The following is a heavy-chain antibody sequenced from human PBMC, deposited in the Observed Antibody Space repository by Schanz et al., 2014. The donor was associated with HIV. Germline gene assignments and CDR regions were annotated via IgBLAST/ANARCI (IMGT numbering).Heavy chain of an antibody. Sequence: EVQLVESGGGLVKPGGSLRLSCAASGFTFMRHTMNWVRQAPGKGLEWVSSISDRSDYLHYADSVKGRFTISRDNAQNLVFLQLNSLRAEDTAVYFCARDGYNSLSRKDYYFDSWGQGTLVTVSS. CDR1: GFTFMRHT. V-gene: IGHV3-21*02. J-gene: IGHJ4*02. CDR3: ARDGYNSLSRKDYYFDS. CDR2: ISDRSDYL. D-gene: IGHD1-1*01.